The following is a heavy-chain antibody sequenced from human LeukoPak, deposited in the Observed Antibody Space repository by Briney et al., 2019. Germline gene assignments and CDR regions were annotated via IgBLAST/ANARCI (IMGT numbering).Heavy chain of an antibody. D-gene: IGHD3-16*01. CDR1: GYTFTNYG. CDR2: ISAYNGKT. CDR3: ARDEWGRTYIVDF. J-gene: IGHJ4*02. V-gene: IGHV1-18*01. Sequence: ASVKVSCKASGYTFTNYGIAWVRQAPGQGLEWMGWISAYNGKTYYSQKVQGRFTMTTDTSTNTAYMDLKSLSSDDTAMYYCARDEWGRTYIVDFWGQGTLVTVSS.